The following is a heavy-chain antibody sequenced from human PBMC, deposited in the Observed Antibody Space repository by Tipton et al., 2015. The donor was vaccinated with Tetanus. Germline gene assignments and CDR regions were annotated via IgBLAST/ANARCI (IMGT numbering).Heavy chain of an antibody. CDR1: GFIVSSSY. Sequence: SLRLSCAASGFIVSSSYMSWVRQTPGKGLEWVAYISASGHPIFYTDSVKGRFTISTDNTKNHLYLQMNSLRVEDTGLYFCARDNYDSKDFSDYWGQGTLITVSS. D-gene: IGHD3-3*01. CDR2: ISASGHPI. V-gene: IGHV3-11*01. CDR3: ARDNYDSKDFSDY. J-gene: IGHJ4*02.